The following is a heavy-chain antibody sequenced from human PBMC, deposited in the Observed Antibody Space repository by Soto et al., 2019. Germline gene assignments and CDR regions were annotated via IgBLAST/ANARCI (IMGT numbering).Heavy chain of an antibody. J-gene: IGHJ6*02. CDR1: GGSIRSGGYY. Sequence: LSVTCTVSGGSIRSGGYYWSWIRQHPGKGLEWIGYIYYSGSTYYNPSLKSRVTISVDTSKNQFSLKLSSVTAADTAVYYCARAAGSSYYYYGMDVWGQGTTVTVSS. CDR3: ARAAGSSYYYYGMDV. V-gene: IGHV4-30-4*08. CDR2: IYYSGST.